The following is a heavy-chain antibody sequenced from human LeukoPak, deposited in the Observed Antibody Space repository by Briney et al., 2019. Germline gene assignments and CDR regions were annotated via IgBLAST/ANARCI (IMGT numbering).Heavy chain of an antibody. J-gene: IGHJ6*02. Sequence: WVRQPPGKGLEWIGSIYYSGSTYYNPSLKSRVTISVDTSKNQFSLKLSSVTAADTAVYYCARHNAEDFWSGGRYYYGMDVWGQGTTVTVSS. D-gene: IGHD3-3*01. CDR2: IYYSGST. V-gene: IGHV4-39*01. CDR3: ARHNAEDFWSGGRYYYGMDV.